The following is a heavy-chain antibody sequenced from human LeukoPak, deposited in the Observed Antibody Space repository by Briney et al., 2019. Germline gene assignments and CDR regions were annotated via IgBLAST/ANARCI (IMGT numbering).Heavy chain of an antibody. D-gene: IGHD3-22*01. J-gene: IGHJ3*02. CDR2: MNPNSGNT. Sequence: EASVKVSCKASGYTFTSYDINWVRQATGQGLEWMGWMNPNSGNTGYAQKFQGRVTMTRNTSISTAYMELSSLRSEDTAVYYCARGVVGSFYYDSSGTPNHRFDAFDIWGQGTMVTVSS. CDR3: ARGVVGSFYYDSSGTPNHRFDAFDI. CDR1: GYTFTSYD. V-gene: IGHV1-8*01.